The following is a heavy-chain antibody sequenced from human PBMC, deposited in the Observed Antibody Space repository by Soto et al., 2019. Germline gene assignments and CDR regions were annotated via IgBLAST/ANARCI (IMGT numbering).Heavy chain of an antibody. J-gene: IGHJ6*03. V-gene: IGHV3-30*15. Sequence: SGGGVVEPGRSLRLSCAASGFTFSSYAMHWVRQAPGKGLEWVAVISHDGSITYYSDSVKGRFTMSRDNSNNTLFLQMSSLRSEDTAIYYCAKDEYWESHFYYFMDLWGRGTTVTVSS. CDR1: GFTFSSYA. CDR3: AKDEYWESHFYYFMDL. D-gene: IGHD3-16*01. CDR2: ISHDGSIT.